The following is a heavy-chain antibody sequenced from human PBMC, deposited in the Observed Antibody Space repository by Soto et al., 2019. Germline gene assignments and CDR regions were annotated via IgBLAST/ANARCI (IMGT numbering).Heavy chain of an antibody. CDR3: ASLSSAWQVGIDY. D-gene: IGHD6-25*01. V-gene: IGHV3-23*01. J-gene: IGHJ4*02. CDR1: GFTFSSYA. CDR2: ISGSGSST. Sequence: GGSLRLSCAASGFTFSSYAMSWVRQAPGKGLEWVSGISGSGSSTYYADSVKGRFTISRDNSKNTLYLQMNSLRVEDTAVFYCASLSSAWQVGIDYWGQGTLVTVSA.